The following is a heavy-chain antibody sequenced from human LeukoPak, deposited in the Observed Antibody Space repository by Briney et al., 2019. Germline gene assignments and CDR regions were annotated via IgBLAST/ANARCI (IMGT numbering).Heavy chain of an antibody. CDR3: ARHFILYFDL. CDR1: GGSISSSSYY. Sequence: PSVTLSLTCTVSGGSISSSSYYWGWIRQPPGKGLEWIGSIYYSGSTYYNPSLKSRVAISVDTSKNQFSLKLSSVTAADTAVYYCARHFILYFDLWGRGTLVTVSS. CDR2: IYYSGST. J-gene: IGHJ2*01. V-gene: IGHV4-39*01.